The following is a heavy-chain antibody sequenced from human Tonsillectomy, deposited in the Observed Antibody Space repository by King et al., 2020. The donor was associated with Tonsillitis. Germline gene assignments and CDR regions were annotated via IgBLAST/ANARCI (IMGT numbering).Heavy chain of an antibody. CDR3: ARGAEDAVGNSLVFDY. J-gene: IGHJ4*02. CDR1: GDFISSYY. V-gene: IGHV4-59*01. D-gene: IGHD4-23*01. CDR2: IHYNGIS. Sequence: VQLQESGPGLVKPSETLSLICNVSGDFISSYYWSWIRQSPGKGLEWIGHIHYNGISNYNPSLKSRIILSVDTSKNQFSLQLTSLTAAYSAVYYCARGAEDAVGNSLVFDYGGQGTQVTVPS.